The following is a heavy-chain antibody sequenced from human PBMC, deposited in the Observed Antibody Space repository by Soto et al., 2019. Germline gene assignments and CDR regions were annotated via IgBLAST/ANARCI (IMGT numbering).Heavy chain of an antibody. CDR2: IYHTGTT. Sequence: QVQLQESGSGLVKPSQTLSLTCAVSGGSISSGGYSWSWIRQPPGKGLEWIGHIYHTGTTHYNPSLRSRVTISVDMSKSQFSLKLNSVTAEDTAVYYCARGGSRFYAMDVWGQGTTVTVSS. CDR1: GGSISSGGYS. V-gene: IGHV4-30-2*01. J-gene: IGHJ6*02. CDR3: ARGGSRFYAMDV.